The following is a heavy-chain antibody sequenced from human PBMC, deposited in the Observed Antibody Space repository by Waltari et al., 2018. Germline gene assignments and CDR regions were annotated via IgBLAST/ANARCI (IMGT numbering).Heavy chain of an antibody. CDR1: GFDFSDYD. CDR3: TRDLYGSGGDWFDP. D-gene: IGHD3-10*01. V-gene: IGHV3-21*01. CDR2: IGGTHSNI. J-gene: IGHJ5*02. Sequence: EVRLAESGGGLVKPGGSRILSCTASGFDFSDYDLNWVRQAPGTGLEWVSSIGGTHSNIFYADSVKGRFTVSRDNAKNSLSLQMDNLRAEDSGLYYCTRDLYGSGGDWFDPWGQGTLVTVSS.